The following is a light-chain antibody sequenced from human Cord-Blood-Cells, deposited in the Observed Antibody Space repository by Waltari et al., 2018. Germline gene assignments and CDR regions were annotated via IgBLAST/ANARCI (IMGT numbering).Light chain of an antibody. J-gene: IGLJ3*02. CDR3: VLYMGSGISV. V-gene: IGLV8-61*01. CDR2: STN. Sequence: QTVVTQEPSFSVSPGGTVTLTRGSTSGTDSTSYYPSWYQQTPGPAPRTLIYSTNTRSSVVPDRFSGSILGNKAALTITGAQADDESDYYCVLYMGSGISVFGGGTKLTVL. CDR1: SGTDSTSYY.